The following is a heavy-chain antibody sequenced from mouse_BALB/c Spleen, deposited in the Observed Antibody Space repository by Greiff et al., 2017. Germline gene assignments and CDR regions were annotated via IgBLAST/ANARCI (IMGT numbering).Heavy chain of an antibody. CDR1: GFTFTDYY. D-gene: IGHD4-1*01. CDR3: ARDWDYYAMDY. V-gene: IGHV7-3*02. Sequence: EVKLQESGGGLVQPGGSLRLSCATSGFTFTDYYMSWVRQPPGKALEWLGFIRNKANGYTTEYSASVKGRFTISRDNSQSILYLQMNTLRAEDSATYYCARDWDYYAMDYWGQGTSVTVSS. J-gene: IGHJ4*01. CDR2: IRNKANGYTT.